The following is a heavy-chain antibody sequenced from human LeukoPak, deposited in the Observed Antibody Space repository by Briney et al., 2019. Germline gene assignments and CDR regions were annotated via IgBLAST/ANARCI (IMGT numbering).Heavy chain of an antibody. J-gene: IGHJ4*02. V-gene: IGHV3-30*02. CDR2: IRYDGSNK. CDR1: GFTFSSYS. Sequence: GGSLRLSCAASGFTFSSYSMHWVRQAPGKGLEWVAFIRYDGSNKYYADSVKGRFTISRDNSKNTLYLQMNSLRAEDTAVYYCAKDEMATSPFDYWGQGTLVTVSS. D-gene: IGHD5-24*01. CDR3: AKDEMATSPFDY.